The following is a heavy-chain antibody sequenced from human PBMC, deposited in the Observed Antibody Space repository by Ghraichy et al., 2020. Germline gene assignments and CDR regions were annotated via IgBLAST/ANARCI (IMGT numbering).Heavy chain of an antibody. CDR3: ARVPGRQTSSTSCYLAY. J-gene: IGHJ4*02. D-gene: IGHD2-2*01. CDR2: ISAYNGDT. Sequence: ASVKVSCKASGYTFTSYGISWVRQAPGQGLEWMGWISAYNGDTNYAQKLQGRVTMTTDTSTSTAYMELRSLRSDDTAVYYCARVPGRQTSSTSCYLAYWGQGTLVTVSS. CDR1: GYTFTSYG. V-gene: IGHV1-18*01.